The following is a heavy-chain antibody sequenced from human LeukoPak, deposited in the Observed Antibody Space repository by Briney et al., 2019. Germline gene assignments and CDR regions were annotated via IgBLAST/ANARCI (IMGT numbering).Heavy chain of an antibody. Sequence: GGSLRLSCAASGFTFSSHAMSWVRQAPGKGLEWVSAIGHDVVSTYYAESVKGRFTISRDNSKNTLYLQMNSLRAEDTAVYYCAKDLALRFPPSAAFGYWGQGTLVTVSS. CDR2: IGHDVVST. D-gene: IGHD2-21*01. V-gene: IGHV3-23*01. CDR1: GFTFSSHA. J-gene: IGHJ4*02. CDR3: AKDLALRFPPSAAFGY.